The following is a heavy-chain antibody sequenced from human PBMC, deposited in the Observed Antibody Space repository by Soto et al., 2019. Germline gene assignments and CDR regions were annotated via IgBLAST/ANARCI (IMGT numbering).Heavy chain of an antibody. J-gene: IGHJ4*02. V-gene: IGHV3-48*03. D-gene: IGHD3-9*01. Sequence: PGGSLRLSCASSGLTFSSSEMSWVRQAPGKGLEWVSYSSPSGGSIYYADSVKGRFTISRDNAKNSLYLQMNSLRAEDTAVYYCASMSQGYYDILTGYPPWSHFDYWGQGTLVTVSS. CDR3: ASMSQGYYDILTGYPPWSHFDY. CDR2: SSPSGGSI. CDR1: GLTFSSSE.